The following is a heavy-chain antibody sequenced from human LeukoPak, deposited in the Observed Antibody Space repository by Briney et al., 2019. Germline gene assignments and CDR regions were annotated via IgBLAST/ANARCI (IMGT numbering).Heavy chain of an antibody. CDR1: GDGASSNSAA. D-gene: IGHD3-16*01. V-gene: IGHV6-1*01. Sequence: SQTLSLTCAISGDGASSNSAAWNWIRQSPSRGLEWLGKTYYRSKWYNDYAVSVRTRISINPDTSKNQFSLQLISVTPEDTAVYYCARQQGSVLGYWGQGTLVTVSS. CDR3: ARQQGSVLGY. J-gene: IGHJ4*02. CDR2: TYYRSKWYN.